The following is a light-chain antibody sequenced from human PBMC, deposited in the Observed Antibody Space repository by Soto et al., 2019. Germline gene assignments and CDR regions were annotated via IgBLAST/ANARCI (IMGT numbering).Light chain of an antibody. CDR3: QPSYSTPRT. J-gene: IGKJ1*01. CDR1: QGVRSY. V-gene: IGKV1-9*01. Sequence: QLTQSPSSLSASVGDRFTITSLASQGVRSYLAWFQQRPGKARKLLIFGASTLQNGVTARFSGGGFGTEFTLTITSLQPEDFATYYCQPSYSTPRTVGPGTKVEIK. CDR2: GAS.